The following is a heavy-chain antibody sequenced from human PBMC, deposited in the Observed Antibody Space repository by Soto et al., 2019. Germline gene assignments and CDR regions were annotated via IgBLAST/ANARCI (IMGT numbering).Heavy chain of an antibody. D-gene: IGHD4-17*01. J-gene: IGHJ6*02. V-gene: IGHV4-4*02. CDR3: ARDDYGDNVGQHYYGMDV. CDR1: GASIRGRNW. CDR2: IYHTGAT. Sequence: QVQLQESGPGLVKPSGTLSLTCAVSGASIRGRNWWSWVRQTPGKGLEWIGEIYHTGATNYNPSLKSRVTISVDKSNNQFSLTLNSVTAADTAVYYCARDDYGDNVGQHYYGMDVWGQGTTVIVSS.